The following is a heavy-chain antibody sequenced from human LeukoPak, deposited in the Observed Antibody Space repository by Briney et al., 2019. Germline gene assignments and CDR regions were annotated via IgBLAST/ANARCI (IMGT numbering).Heavy chain of an antibody. D-gene: IGHD3-9*01. J-gene: IGHJ4*02. Sequence: GGSRSPSCAAPELTFSNSWRNWVRQAPGKGLVWVSRISSDGSNTRYADSVRGRFTISRDNAKNTLCLQMNSLGAEDTAVYYCGTQFRYLVGDWGQGTLVTAPS. CDR3: GTQFRYLVGD. CDR2: ISSDGSNT. CDR1: ELTFSNSW. V-gene: IGHV3-74*01.